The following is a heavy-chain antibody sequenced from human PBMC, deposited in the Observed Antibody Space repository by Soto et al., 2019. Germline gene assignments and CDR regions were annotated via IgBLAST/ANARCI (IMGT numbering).Heavy chain of an antibody. V-gene: IGHV1-18*01. J-gene: IGHJ6*02. Sequence: GASVKVSCKASGYTFTSYGISWVRQVPGQGLEWMGWISAYNGNTNYAQKLQGRVTMTTDTSTSTAYMELRSLRSDDTAVYYCARLGYCSSTSYSTQIGYYYYGMDVWGQGTTVTV. CDR2: ISAYNGNT. CDR1: GYTFTSYG. CDR3: ARLGYCSSTSYSTQIGYYYYGMDV. D-gene: IGHD2-2*01.